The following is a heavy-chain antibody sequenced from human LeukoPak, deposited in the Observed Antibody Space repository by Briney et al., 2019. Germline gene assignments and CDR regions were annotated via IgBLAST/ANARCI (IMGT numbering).Heavy chain of an antibody. CDR3: ARGMTTGWYNWFDP. CDR1: GFTFDDYG. D-gene: IGHD4-11*01. CDR2: INWNGGST. Sequence: PGGSLRLSCAASGFTFDDYGMSWVRQAPGNGLEWVSGINWNGGSTGYADSVKGRFTISRDNAKNSLYLQMNSLRAEDTAVYYCARGMTTGWYNWFDPWGQGTLVTVSS. J-gene: IGHJ5*02. V-gene: IGHV3-20*04.